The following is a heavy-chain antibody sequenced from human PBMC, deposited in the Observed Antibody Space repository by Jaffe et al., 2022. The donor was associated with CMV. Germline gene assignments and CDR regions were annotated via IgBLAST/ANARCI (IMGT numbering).Heavy chain of an antibody. Sequence: QVQLEQSGAELKKPGASVKVSCKASGYTFTGSFMHWVRQAPGQGLEWMGWMNPNSGNTRYAPKFQGRVTMTRDTSTGTAYMDLSSLGSDDTAVYYCAKEGRKYFDSWGQGTLLTVSS. J-gene: IGHJ4*02. CDR1: GYTFTGSF. CDR3: AKEGRKYFDS. V-gene: IGHV1-2*02. D-gene: IGHD3-10*01. CDR2: MNPNSGNT.